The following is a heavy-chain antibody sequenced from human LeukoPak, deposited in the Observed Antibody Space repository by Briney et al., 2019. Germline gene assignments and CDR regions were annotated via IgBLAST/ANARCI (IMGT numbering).Heavy chain of an antibody. J-gene: IGHJ4*02. Sequence: GGSLRLSCAASGFTFSSCTMGWVRQAPGKGLEWVSVIHSDGSTFYADSVKGRFAISRDNSKNTLYLQMNSLRAEDTAVYYCARERGYTYGTSLYYFDYWGQGTLVTVSS. CDR3: ARERGYTYGTSLYYFDY. CDR1: GFTFSSCT. V-gene: IGHV3-53*01. D-gene: IGHD5-18*01. CDR2: IHSDGST.